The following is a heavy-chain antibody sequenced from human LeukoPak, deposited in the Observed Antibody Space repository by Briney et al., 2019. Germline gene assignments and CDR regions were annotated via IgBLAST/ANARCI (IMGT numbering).Heavy chain of an antibody. J-gene: IGHJ4*02. Sequence: PSETLSLTCAVYGGSFSGYYWSWIRQPPGKGLEWIGEINHSGSTNYNPSLKSRVTISVDTSKNQFSLKLSSVTAADTAVYYCARGIDYWGQGTLVTVSS. CDR1: GGSFSGYY. CDR3: ARGIDY. CDR2: INHSGST. V-gene: IGHV4-34*01.